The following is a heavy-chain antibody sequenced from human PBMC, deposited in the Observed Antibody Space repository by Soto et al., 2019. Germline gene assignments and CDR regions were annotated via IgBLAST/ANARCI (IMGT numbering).Heavy chain of an antibody. CDR2: IGAASDT. Sequence: GSLRLSCAASGFTFSNYDMHWVRQAPGEGLEWVSGIGAASDTYYPVSVQGRFTVSRDNAKKSLYLQMNSLRAGDTAVYYCARGVLGPGDYYYGMGVWGPGTTVTVSS. CDR1: GFTFSNYD. CDR3: ARGVLGPGDYYYGMGV. V-gene: IGHV3-13*01. D-gene: IGHD7-27*01. J-gene: IGHJ6*02.